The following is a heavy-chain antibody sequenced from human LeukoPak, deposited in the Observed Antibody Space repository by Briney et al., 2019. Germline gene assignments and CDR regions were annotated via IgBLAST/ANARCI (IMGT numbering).Heavy chain of an antibody. CDR2: IYPADSDT. J-gene: IGHJ4*02. Sequence: GESLKISCRGAGCSFINHWIGWGGQMPGKGLEWMGIIYPADSDTTYSPSFQGQVTISADKSISTAYLKWSSLKASDTAMYYCASPTAVGATGYSFDYWGQGTLVTVSS. CDR1: GCSFINHW. CDR3: ASPTAVGATGYSFDY. V-gene: IGHV5-51*01. D-gene: IGHD1-26*01.